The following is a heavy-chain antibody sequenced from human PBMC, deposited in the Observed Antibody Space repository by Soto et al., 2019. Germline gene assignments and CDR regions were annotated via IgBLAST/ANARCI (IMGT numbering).Heavy chain of an antibody. CDR1: GFTFSSYA. CDR3: ARDTPPNDFWSGYDEY. V-gene: IGHV3-30-3*01. CDR2: ISYDGSNK. D-gene: IGHD3-3*01. J-gene: IGHJ4*02. Sequence: QVQLVESGGGVVQPGRSLRLSCAASGFTFSSYAMHWVRQAPGKGLEWVAVISYDGSNKYYADSVKGRFTISRDNSKNTLDLQMNSLRAEDTAVYYCARDTPPNDFWSGYDEYWGQGTLVTVSS.